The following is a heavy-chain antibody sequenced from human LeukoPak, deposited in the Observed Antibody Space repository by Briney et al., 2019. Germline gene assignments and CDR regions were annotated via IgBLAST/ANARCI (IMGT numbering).Heavy chain of an antibody. V-gene: IGHV5-51*01. CDR3: ARHSSTEWELIDY. J-gene: IGHJ4*02. CDR1: GYTFTNYW. Sequence: GESLKISCKSSGYTFTNYWIGWVRQMPGKGLEWMGIIYPDDSETKYSPSLQGQVTISADTSISTAYLQWGSLKASDTAMYYCARHSSTEWELIDYWGQGTLVTVSS. CDR2: IYPDDSET. D-gene: IGHD1-26*01.